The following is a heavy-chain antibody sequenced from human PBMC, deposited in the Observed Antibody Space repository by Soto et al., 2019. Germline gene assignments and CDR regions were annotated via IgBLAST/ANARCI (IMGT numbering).Heavy chain of an antibody. CDR2: INFSGST. D-gene: IGHD3-3*01. J-gene: IGHJ4*02. Sequence: SETLSLTCTVSGVSISTRSSYWGWIRQPPGKGLEWIGSINFSGSTYNNPSLKSRIAISVDTSKNQFSLKLSSVTAADTAVYFCAKTGFWSDYRVADYWGQGTLVTVSS. V-gene: IGHV4-39*01. CDR3: AKTGFWSDYRVADY. CDR1: GVSISTRSSY.